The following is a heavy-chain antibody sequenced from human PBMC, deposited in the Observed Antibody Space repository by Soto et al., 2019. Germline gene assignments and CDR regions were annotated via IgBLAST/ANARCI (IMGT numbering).Heavy chain of an antibody. J-gene: IGHJ6*02. Sequence: SVKVSCKASGGTFSSYAISWVRQAPVQGLEWMGGIIPIFGTANYAQKFQGRVTITADESTSTAYMELSSLRSEDTAVYYCARDLVKWLPQKAYYYYYGMDVWGQGTTVTVSS. V-gene: IGHV1-69*13. CDR1: GGTFSSYA. D-gene: IGHD3-22*01. CDR3: ARDLVKWLPQKAYYYYYGMDV. CDR2: IIPIFGTA.